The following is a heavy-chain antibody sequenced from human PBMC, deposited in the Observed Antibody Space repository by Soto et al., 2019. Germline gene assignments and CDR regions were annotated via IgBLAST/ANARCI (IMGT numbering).Heavy chain of an antibody. CDR3: ARMASAGTLNWFGP. J-gene: IGHJ5*02. Sequence: QVQLVQSGAEVKEPGASVRVSCKASGYTFINFDISWVRQAAGQGLEWLGWMNPGSGKTGYASKFQGRVAMTREAPTSTSHLELSSLTSDVTAVYYCARMASAGTLNWFGPWGQGTLVNVPS. CDR2: MNPGSGKT. V-gene: IGHV1-8*02. CDR1: GYTFINFD. D-gene: IGHD6-13*01.